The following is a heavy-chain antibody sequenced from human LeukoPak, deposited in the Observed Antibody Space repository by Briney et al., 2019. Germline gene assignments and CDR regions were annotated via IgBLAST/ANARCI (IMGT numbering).Heavy chain of an antibody. V-gene: IGHV3-9*01. D-gene: IGHD3-16*02. CDR2: ISWNSGSI. CDR1: GFTFDDYA. Sequence: TGGSLRLSCAASGFTFDDYAMHWVRQAPGKGLEWVSGISWNSGSIGYADSVKGRFTISRDNAKNSLYLQMNSLRAEDTALYYCAKGFYHYFDYWGQGTLVTVSS. CDR3: AKGFYHYFDY. J-gene: IGHJ4*02.